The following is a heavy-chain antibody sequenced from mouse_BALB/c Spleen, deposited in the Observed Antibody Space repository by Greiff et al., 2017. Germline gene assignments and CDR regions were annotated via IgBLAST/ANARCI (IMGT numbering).Heavy chain of an antibody. D-gene: IGHD1-2*01. V-gene: IGHV1-69*02. CDR2: IYPSDSYT. CDR3: TIITTATAWFAY. CDR1: GYTFTSYW. J-gene: IGHJ3*01. Sequence: VQLQQPGAELVRPGASVKLSCKASGYTFTSYWINWVKQRPGQDLEWIGNIYPSDSYTNYNQKFKDKATLTVDKSSSTAYMQLSSPTSEDSAVYYCTIITTATAWFAYWGQGTLVTVSA.